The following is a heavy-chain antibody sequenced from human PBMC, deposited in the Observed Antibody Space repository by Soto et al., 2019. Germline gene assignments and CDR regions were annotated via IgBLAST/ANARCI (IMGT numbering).Heavy chain of an antibody. J-gene: IGHJ5*02. D-gene: IGHD6-19*01. CDR2: IYSGGST. CDR3: AREIAVAGTWWFDP. V-gene: IGHV3-53*02. Sequence: EVQLVETGGGLIQPGGSLRLSCAASGFTVSSNYMSWVRQAPGKGLEWVSVIYSGGSTYYADSVKGRFTISRDNSKNTLYLQMNSLRAEDTAVDYWAREIAVAGTWWFDPLGQGTLVTVSS. CDR1: GFTVSSNY.